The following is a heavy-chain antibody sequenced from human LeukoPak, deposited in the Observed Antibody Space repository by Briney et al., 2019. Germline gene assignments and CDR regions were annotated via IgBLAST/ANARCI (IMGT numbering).Heavy chain of an antibody. CDR1: GFTFSGYW. CDR2: INSDGSST. V-gene: IGHV3-74*01. Sequence: GGSLRLSCAASGFTFSGYWMHWVRQAPGKGLVWVSRINSDGSSTSYADSVKGRFTISRDNSKNTLYLQMNSLRVEDTAVYYCAKYAPPTTVVTRFFDYWGQGTLVTVSS. J-gene: IGHJ4*02. D-gene: IGHD4-23*01. CDR3: AKYAPPTTVVTRFFDY.